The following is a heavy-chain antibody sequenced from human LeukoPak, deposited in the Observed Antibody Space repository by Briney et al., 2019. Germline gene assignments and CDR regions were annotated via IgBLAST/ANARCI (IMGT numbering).Heavy chain of an antibody. CDR2: IYSGGST. D-gene: IGHD7-27*01. CDR1: GFTFSSYS. V-gene: IGHV3-66*01. CDR3: ARDLSLLGFDY. Sequence: GGSLRLSCAASGFTFSSYSMNWVRQAPGKGLEWVSVIYSGGSTYYADSVKGRFTISRDNSKNTLYLQMNSLRAEDTAVYYCARDLSLLGFDYWGQGTLVTVSS. J-gene: IGHJ4*02.